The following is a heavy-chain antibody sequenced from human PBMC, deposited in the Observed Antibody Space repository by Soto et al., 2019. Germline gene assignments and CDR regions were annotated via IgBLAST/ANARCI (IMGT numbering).Heavy chain of an antibody. Sequence: EVQLLESGGGLAQPGGSLRLSCAASGFTFSSYAMSWVRQAPGKGLEWVSSTSGSAVGTFYADSVKGRFTISRDNSKNTLHLRMNSLRAEDTAVYYCAKGVHDYVWGSYFDVWGHGTTVTVSS. CDR1: GFTFSSYA. CDR3: AKGVHDYVWGSYFDV. J-gene: IGHJ6*02. CDR2: TSGSAVGT. D-gene: IGHD3-16*01. V-gene: IGHV3-23*01.